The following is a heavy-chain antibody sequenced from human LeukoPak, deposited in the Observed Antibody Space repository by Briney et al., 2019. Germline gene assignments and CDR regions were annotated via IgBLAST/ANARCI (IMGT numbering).Heavy chain of an antibody. CDR3: ASGRVMAARDYYYGMDV. J-gene: IGHJ6*02. CDR1: GYTFTSYG. Sequence: ASVKVSCKASGYTFTSYGISWVRQAPGQGLEWMGWISAYNGNTNYAQKFQGRVTITADESTSTAYMELSSLRSEDTAVYYCASGRVMAARDYYYGMDVWGQGTTVTVSS. CDR2: ISAYNGNT. V-gene: IGHV1-18*01. D-gene: IGHD6-6*01.